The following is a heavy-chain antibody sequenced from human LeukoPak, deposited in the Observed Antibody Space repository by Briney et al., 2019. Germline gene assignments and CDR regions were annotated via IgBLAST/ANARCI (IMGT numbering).Heavy chain of an antibody. J-gene: IGHJ4*02. D-gene: IGHD3-22*01. Sequence: GGSLRLSCAASGFTFDDYGMSWVRQAPGKGLEWVSGINWNGGSTGYADSVKGRFTISRDNAKNSLYLQMNSLRAEDTALYYCAIGGGNYYDSSGYRPLDYWGQGTLVTVSS. CDR1: GFTFDDYG. CDR3: AIGGGNYYDSSGYRPLDY. CDR2: INWNGGST. V-gene: IGHV3-20*04.